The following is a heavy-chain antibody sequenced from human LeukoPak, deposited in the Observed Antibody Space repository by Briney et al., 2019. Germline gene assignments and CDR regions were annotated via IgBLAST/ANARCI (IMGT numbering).Heavy chain of an antibody. D-gene: IGHD5-18*01. CDR3: ARGTGYSYGHAIDY. J-gene: IGHJ4*02. CDR1: GYTFTGYY. Sequence: GASVKVSYKASGYTFTGYYMHWVRQAPGQGLEWMGRINPNSGGTNYAQKFQGRVTMTRDTSIGTAYMELSRLRSDDTAVYYCARGTGYSYGHAIDYWGQGTLVTVSS. V-gene: IGHV1-2*06. CDR2: INPNSGGT.